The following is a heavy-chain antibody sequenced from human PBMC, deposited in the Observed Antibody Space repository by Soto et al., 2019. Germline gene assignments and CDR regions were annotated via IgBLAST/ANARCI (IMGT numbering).Heavy chain of an antibody. D-gene: IGHD5-12*01. J-gene: IGHJ5*02. CDR2: IYGGGST. Sequence: GGSLRLSCTASWFTVRNNYMSWVRQAAGKGLEWVSVIYGGGSTDYADSVKGRFIISRDNSKNTLYLQMNSLRAEDTAVYYCARAQDGYNFLYGPTWGQGTQVTVSS. CDR3: ARAQDGYNFLYGPT. V-gene: IGHV3-53*03. CDR1: WFTVRNNY.